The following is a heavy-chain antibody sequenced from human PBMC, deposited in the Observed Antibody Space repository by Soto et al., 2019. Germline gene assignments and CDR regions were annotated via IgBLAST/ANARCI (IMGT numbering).Heavy chain of an antibody. CDR3: VRHQAMAQFDS. CDR2: ISAYNGNT. J-gene: IGHJ4*02. D-gene: IGHD5-18*01. Sequence: QVQLVQSGAEVKKPGASVKVSCKASGSTFTSYGISWVRQAPGQGLEWMGWISAYNGNTKYAQKLQGRVTMPTHPSTSTAYMELRILTSDGTAVYYCVRHQAMAQFDSWGQGTLVSVTS. V-gene: IGHV1-18*01. CDR1: GSTFTSYG.